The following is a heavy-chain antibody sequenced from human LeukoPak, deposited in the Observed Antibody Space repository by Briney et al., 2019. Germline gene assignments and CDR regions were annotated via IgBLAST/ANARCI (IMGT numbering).Heavy chain of an antibody. Sequence: ASVRASCKASGYTFTDYYLHWVRQAPGQGLEWMGWINPNSGGTKYAQNLQGRVTMTRDTSISTAYMELSRLRSDDTAVYYCARYSSSSAIDYWGQGTLVTVSS. CDR1: GYTFTDYY. J-gene: IGHJ4*02. D-gene: IGHD6-6*01. V-gene: IGHV1-2*02. CDR2: INPNSGGT. CDR3: ARYSSSSAIDY.